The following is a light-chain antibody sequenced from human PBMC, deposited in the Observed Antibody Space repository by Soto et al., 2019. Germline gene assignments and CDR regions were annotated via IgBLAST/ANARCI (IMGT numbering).Light chain of an antibody. CDR2: AAS. J-gene: IGKJ5*01. CDR1: QGISSY. CDR3: QALNDYPIT. V-gene: IGKV1-9*01. Sequence: DLQLTQSPSFLSASVGDRVTITCRASQGISSYLAWYQQKPGEAPKFLIYAASTLRGGVPSRFGGSGSGTEFTLTISSLQPEDFANYYCQALNDYPITFVQGTRLEIK.